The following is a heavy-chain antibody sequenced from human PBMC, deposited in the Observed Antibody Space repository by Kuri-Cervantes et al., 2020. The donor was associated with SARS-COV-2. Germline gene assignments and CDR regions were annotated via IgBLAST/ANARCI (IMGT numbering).Heavy chain of an antibody. Sequence: LSLTYAASGFTFSDYYMSWIRQAPGKGLEWVSYISSSGSTIYYADSVKGRFTISRDNAKNSLHLQMNSLRAEDTAVYYCARDRAAAAGDARFDPWGQGTLVTVSS. CDR2: ISSSGSTI. D-gene: IGHD6-13*01. V-gene: IGHV3-11*04. CDR3: ARDRAAAAGDARFDP. CDR1: GFTFSDYY. J-gene: IGHJ5*02.